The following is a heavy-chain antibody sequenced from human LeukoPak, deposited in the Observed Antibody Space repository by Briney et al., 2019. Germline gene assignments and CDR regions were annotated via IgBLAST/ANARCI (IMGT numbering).Heavy chain of an antibody. D-gene: IGHD1-1*01. V-gene: IGHV3-30-3*01. J-gene: IGHJ3*02. CDR2: ISYDGSNK. Sequence: GGSLRLSCAASGFTFSSYAMHWVRQAPGKGLEWVAVISYDGSNKYYADSVKGRFTISRDNSKNTLYLQMNSLRAEDTAVYYCARSDWNDYDAFDIWGQGTTVTVSS. CDR3: ARSDWNDYDAFDI. CDR1: GFTFSSYA.